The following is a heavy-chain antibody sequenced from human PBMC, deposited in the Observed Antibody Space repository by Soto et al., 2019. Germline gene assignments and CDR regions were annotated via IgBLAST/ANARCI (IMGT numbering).Heavy chain of an antibody. J-gene: IGHJ6*02. CDR1: GGTFSSYA. Sequence: SVKVSCKASGGTFSSYAISWVRQAPGQGLECMGGIIPIFGTADYTQKFQGRVTITADESTSTAYMELSSLRSEDTAVYYCARDLPEMATTKVIYGMDVWGQGTTVTVSS. V-gene: IGHV1-69*13. CDR2: IIPIFGTA. D-gene: IGHD5-12*01. CDR3: ARDLPEMATTKVIYGMDV.